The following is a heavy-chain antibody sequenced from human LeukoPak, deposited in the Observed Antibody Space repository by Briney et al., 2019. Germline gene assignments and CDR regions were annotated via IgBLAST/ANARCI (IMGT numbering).Heavy chain of an antibody. CDR1: GGSFSGYY. CDR2: INHSGST. CDR3: ARRKRGWDYDILTRSWFDP. V-gene: IGHV4-34*01. D-gene: IGHD3-9*01. Sequence: SETLSLTCAVYGGSFSGYYWSWIRQPPGKGLEWIGEINHSGSTNYNPSLKSRVTISVDTSKNQFSPKLSSVTAADTAVYYCARRKRGWDYDILTRSWFDPWGQGTLVTVSS. J-gene: IGHJ5*02.